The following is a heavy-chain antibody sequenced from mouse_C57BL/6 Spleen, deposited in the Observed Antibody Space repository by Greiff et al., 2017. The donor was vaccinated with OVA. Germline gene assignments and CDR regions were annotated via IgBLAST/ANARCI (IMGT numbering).Heavy chain of an antibody. Sequence: VQLQQSGPELVKPGASVKISCKASGYAFSSSWMNWVKQRPGKGLEWIGRIYPGDGDTNYNGKFKGKATLTADKSSSTAYMQLSSLTSEDSAVYFCARRITTVVADYAMDYWGQGTSVTVSS. J-gene: IGHJ4*01. CDR3: ARRITTVVADYAMDY. CDR2: IYPGDGDT. V-gene: IGHV1-82*01. CDR1: GYAFSSSW. D-gene: IGHD1-1*01.